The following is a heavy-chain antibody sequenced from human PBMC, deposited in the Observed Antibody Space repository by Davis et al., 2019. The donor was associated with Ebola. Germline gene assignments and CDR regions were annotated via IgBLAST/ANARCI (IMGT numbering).Heavy chain of an antibody. V-gene: IGHV1-18*01. Sequence: ASVTVSCKPSGYTFTSYGISWVRQAPGQGHEWMGWISAYNGNTHYAQKLQGRVTMTTDTSTSTAYMELRSLRSDDTAVYYCAGGRLGSTTFDYWGQGTLVTVSS. D-gene: IGHD1-26*01. J-gene: IGHJ4*02. CDR1: GYTFTSYG. CDR2: ISAYNGNT. CDR3: AGGRLGSTTFDY.